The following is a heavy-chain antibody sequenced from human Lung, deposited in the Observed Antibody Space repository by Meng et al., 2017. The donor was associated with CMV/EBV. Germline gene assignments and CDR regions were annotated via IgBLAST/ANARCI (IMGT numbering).Heavy chain of an antibody. J-gene: IGHJ4*02. Sequence: ASVKVSCKASGYTFTAHYFHWVRQAPGQGLEWMGWIHPHRGDTNYSQQFQGRVTLTRNTSINKGYMELTRLTSDDTTVEYCARDNNWGADYWGQGTLVTVSS. CDR2: IHPHRGDT. CDR1: GYTFTAHY. V-gene: IGHV1-2*02. CDR3: ARDNNWGADY. D-gene: IGHD7-27*01.